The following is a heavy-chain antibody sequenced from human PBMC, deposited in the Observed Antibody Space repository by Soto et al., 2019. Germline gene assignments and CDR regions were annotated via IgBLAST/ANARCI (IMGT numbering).Heavy chain of an antibody. Sequence: EVQLVESGGGLVQPGGSLRLSCAASGFTFSDHYMDWVRQAPGKGLEWVGRTRNKANSYTTEYAASVKGRFTISRDDSKNSLYLQMHSLKTEDTAVYYCARAVAATPFYYYYYMDVWGKGTTVTVSS. J-gene: IGHJ6*03. CDR1: GFTFSDHY. V-gene: IGHV3-72*01. D-gene: IGHD2-15*01. CDR2: TRNKANSYTT. CDR3: ARAVAATPFYYYYYMDV.